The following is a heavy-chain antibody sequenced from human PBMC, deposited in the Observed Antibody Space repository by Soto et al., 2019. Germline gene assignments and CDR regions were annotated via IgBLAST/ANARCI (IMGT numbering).Heavy chain of an antibody. Sequence: TLSLTCTVSNDAISSGGYYWSWVRQPPGKGLEWIGCIFQNGGTSYNPSLKSRVAISVYSSRNQFSLRLNSVTAADTAVYFCARLDAYNYFDYWGQGTTVTVAS. D-gene: IGHD2-2*01. CDR2: IFQNGGT. CDR1: NDAISSGGYY. J-gene: IGHJ4*02. CDR3: ARLDAYNYFDY. V-gene: IGHV4-30-2*01.